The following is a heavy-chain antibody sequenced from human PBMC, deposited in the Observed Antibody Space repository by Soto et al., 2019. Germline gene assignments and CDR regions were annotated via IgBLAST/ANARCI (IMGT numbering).Heavy chain of an antibody. CDR2: IWYDGSNK. D-gene: IGHD3-22*01. CDR1: GFTFSSYG. Sequence: QVQLVESGGGVVQPGRSLRLSCAASGFTFSSYGMHWVRQAPGKGLEWVAVIWYDGSNKYYADSVKGRFTISRDNSKNTLYLQMNSLRAEDTAVYYCARGSTYYYDSSGYYYYFDYWGQGTLVTVSS. CDR3: ARGSTYYYDSSGYYYYFDY. V-gene: IGHV3-33*01. J-gene: IGHJ4*02.